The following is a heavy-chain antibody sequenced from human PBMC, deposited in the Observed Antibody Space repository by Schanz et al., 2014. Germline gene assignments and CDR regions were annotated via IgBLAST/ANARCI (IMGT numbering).Heavy chain of an antibody. J-gene: IGHJ6*02. Sequence: QVHLAESGGGVIQPGGSLRLSCAASGFTFTNSDMHWVRQAPGKGLEWVAVISYDGSHKDYADSVKGRFTISRDNSKNTLYLQMNSLKTEDTAVYYCARSPRMDVWGQGTMVTVSS. V-gene: IGHV3-30*19. CDR1: GFTFTNSD. CDR2: ISYDGSHK. CDR3: ARSPRMDV.